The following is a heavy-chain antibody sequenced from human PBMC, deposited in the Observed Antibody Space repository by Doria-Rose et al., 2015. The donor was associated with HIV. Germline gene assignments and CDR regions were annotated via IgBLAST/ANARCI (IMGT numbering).Heavy chain of an antibody. CDR2: ISVYSGDT. CDR3: ARAKAYCSGGDCYLLGAY. D-gene: IGHD2-21*02. J-gene: IGHJ4*02. V-gene: IGHV1-18*01. CDR1: GYTFSSYG. Sequence: RVSCRASGYTFSSYGITWVRQAPGQGLEWLGWISVYSGDTKYAQKFQDRVTMTTDTSTTTAYMDLRSLTTDDTAFYYCARAKAYCSGGDCYLLGAYWGQGTLVTVSS.